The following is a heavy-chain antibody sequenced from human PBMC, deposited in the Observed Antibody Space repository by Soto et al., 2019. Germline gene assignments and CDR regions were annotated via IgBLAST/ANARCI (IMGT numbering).Heavy chain of an antibody. V-gene: IGHV3-30*18. D-gene: IGHD3-22*01. CDR1: GFTFTTYS. CDR3: AKEHSNDNWFFDF. J-gene: IGHJ2*01. Sequence: QVHLAESGGGVVQPGRSLRLSCLASGFTFTTYSIHWLRQAPGKGLEWVSVIGSDGTIKYYADSVKGRFTASRDNFKNTVFLQMNSLTTEDTSVDYCAKEHSNDNWFFDFWGRGTLVTVFS. CDR2: IGSDGTIK.